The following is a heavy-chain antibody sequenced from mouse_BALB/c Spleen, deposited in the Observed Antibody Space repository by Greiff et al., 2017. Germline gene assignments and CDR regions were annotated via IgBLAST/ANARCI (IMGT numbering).Heavy chain of an antibody. CDR1: GYTFSSYW. J-gene: IGHJ4*01. CDR3: ARRDSSGYVYYYAMDY. D-gene: IGHD3-2*01. V-gene: IGHV1-9*01. CDR2: ILPGSGST. Sequence: VQLQQSGAELMKPGASVKISCKATGYTFSSYWIEWVKQRPGHGLEWIGEILPGSGSTNYNEKFKGKATFTADTSSNTAYMQLSSLTSEDSAVYYCARRDSSGYVYYYAMDYWGQGTSVTVSS.